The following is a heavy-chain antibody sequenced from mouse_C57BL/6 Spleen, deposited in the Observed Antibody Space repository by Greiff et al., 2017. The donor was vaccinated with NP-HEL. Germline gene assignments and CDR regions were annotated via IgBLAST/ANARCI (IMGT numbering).Heavy chain of an antibody. V-gene: IGHV5-4*01. CDR2: ISDGGSYT. CDR1: GFTFSSYA. CDR3: ARDGGYSNLFAY. Sequence: EVNVVESGGGLVKPGGSLKLSCAASGFTFSSYAMSWVRQTPEKRLEWVATISDGGSYTYYPDNVKGRFTISRDNAKNNLYLQMSHLKSEDTAMYYCARDGGYSNLFAYWGQGTLVTVSA. D-gene: IGHD2-5*01. J-gene: IGHJ3*01.